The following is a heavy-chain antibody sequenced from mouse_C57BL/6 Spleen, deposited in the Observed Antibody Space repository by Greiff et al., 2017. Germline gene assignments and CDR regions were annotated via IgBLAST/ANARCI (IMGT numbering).Heavy chain of an antibody. CDR1: GYPFTSHW. J-gene: IGHJ2*01. D-gene: IGHD3-3*01. V-gene: IGHV1-64*01. Sequence: QVQLKEAGAELVKPGASVKLSCKASGYPFTSHWMHWVKQRPGQGLEWIGMIHPNSGSTNYNEKFKSKATLTVDKSSSTAYMQLSSLTSEDSAVYYCARQGLDYWGQGTTLTVSS. CDR2: IHPNSGST. CDR3: ARQGLDY.